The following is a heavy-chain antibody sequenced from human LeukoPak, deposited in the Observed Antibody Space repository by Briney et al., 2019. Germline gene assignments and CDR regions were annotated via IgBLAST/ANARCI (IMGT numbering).Heavy chain of an antibody. Sequence: SETLSLTCTVSGGSISSYYWSWIRQPAGKGLEWIGRIYTSGSTNYNPSLKSRVTMSVDTSKNQFSLKLSSVTAADTAVYYCARHARHASCGNDCFSRAFDIWGQGTMVIVSS. CDR1: GGSISSYY. D-gene: IGHD2-21*02. CDR3: ARHARHASCGNDCFSRAFDI. V-gene: IGHV4-4*07. CDR2: IYTSGST. J-gene: IGHJ3*02.